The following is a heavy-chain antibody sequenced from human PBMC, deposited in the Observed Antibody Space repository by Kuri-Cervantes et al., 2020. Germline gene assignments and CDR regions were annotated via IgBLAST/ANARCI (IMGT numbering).Heavy chain of an antibody. CDR1: GFTFSSYG. CDR3: ARAWQWVVS. CDR2: IWYDGSNK. Sequence: GGSLRLSCAASGFTFSSYGMHWVRQAPGKGLEWVAVIWYDGSNKYYADSVKGRFTVSRDNSKNTLSLQMTSLRAEDTAVYYCARAWQWVVSWGQGTLVTVSS. J-gene: IGHJ5*02. V-gene: IGHV3-33*01. D-gene: IGHD6-19*01.